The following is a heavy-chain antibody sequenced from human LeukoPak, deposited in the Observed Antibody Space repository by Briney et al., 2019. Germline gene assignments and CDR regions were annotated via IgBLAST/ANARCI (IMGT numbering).Heavy chain of an antibody. CDR3: ARDRKYYDSSGFYRIDAFDI. CDR1: GGSISTYY. V-gene: IGHV4-59*01. D-gene: IGHD3-22*01. CDR2: IYDSGGT. Sequence: SETLSLTCTVSGGSISTYYWNWIRQPPGKGLEWIGYIYDSGGTNYNPSLKSRVTMSVDTSKNQFSLKLTSVTAADTAVYYCARDRKYYDSSGFYRIDAFDIWGQGTMVTVSS. J-gene: IGHJ3*02.